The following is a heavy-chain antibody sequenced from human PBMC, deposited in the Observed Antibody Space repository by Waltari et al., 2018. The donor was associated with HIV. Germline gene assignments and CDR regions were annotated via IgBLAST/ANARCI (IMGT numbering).Heavy chain of an antibody. V-gene: IGHV1-18*01. J-gene: IGHJ4*02. Sequence: QVNLVQSGAEVKKPGASVKISCEASGYSFRSYAITWVRQAPGKGLEWMGWISGYNRNSKYAEKVQGRVTFTTDTSTNTAYMELRSLRSDDTAVYFCARGNSMLRMAELDYWGQGTLVTVSS. CDR3: ARGNSMLRMAELDY. D-gene: IGHD3-10*02. CDR1: GYSFRSYA. CDR2: ISGYNRNS.